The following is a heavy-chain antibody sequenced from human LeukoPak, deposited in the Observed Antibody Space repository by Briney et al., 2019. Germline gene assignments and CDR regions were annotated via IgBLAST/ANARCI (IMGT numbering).Heavy chain of an antibody. CDR2: IIPIFGTA. CDR3: ARDHPRRYGSGSYPLDY. Sequence: ASVKVPCKASGGTFSSYAISWVRQAPGQGLEWMGGIIPIFGTANYAQKFQGRVTITADESTSTAYMELSSLRSEDTAVYYCARDHPRRYGSGSYPLDYWGQGTLVTVSS. J-gene: IGHJ4*02. D-gene: IGHD3-10*01. CDR1: GGTFSSYA. V-gene: IGHV1-69*01.